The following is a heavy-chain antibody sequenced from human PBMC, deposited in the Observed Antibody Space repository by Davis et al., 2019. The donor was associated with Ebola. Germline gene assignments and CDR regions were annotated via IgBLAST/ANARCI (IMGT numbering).Heavy chain of an antibody. Sequence: GESLKISCAASGFTLANYAMHWVRQAPGKGLEWVVVLQRDGSAKNYADSLKGRFTISRDIPQNTMYLEINSLRVEDTAVYYCARDGPRRGVVTFYYYYGMDVWGKGTTVTVSS. V-gene: IGHV3-30*04. CDR3: ARDGPRRGVVTFYYYYGMDV. CDR2: LQRDGSAK. J-gene: IGHJ6*04. CDR1: GFTLANYA. D-gene: IGHD3-3*01.